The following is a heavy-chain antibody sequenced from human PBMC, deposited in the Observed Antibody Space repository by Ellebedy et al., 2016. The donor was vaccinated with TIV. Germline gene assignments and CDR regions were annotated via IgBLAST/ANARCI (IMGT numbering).Heavy chain of an antibody. V-gene: IGHV4-30-4*01. CDR1: GGSISSGDYY. D-gene: IGHD2-2*01. CDR3: ARDSAVPAAMRGYYYYGMDV. J-gene: IGHJ6*02. CDR2: IYYSGST. Sequence: SETLSLXCTVSGGSISSGDYYWSWIRQPPGKGLEWIGYIYYSGSTYYNPSLKSRVTISVDTSKNQFSLKLSSVTAADTAVYYCARDSAVPAAMRGYYYYGMDVWGQGTTVTVSS.